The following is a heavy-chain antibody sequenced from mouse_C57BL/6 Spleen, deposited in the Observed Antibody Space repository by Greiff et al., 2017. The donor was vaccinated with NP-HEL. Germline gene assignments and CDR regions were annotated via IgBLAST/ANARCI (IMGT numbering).Heavy chain of an antibody. CDR1: GYTFTSYW. Sequence: EVQLQQSGTVLARPGASVKMSCKTSGYTFTSYWMHWVTQRPGQGLEWIGAIYPGNSDTSYNQRVKGKGKLTAVTSASTAYMKLSSLTNEDTAVYYCTRVYYGTFDYWGQGTTLTVSS. J-gene: IGHJ2*01. CDR3: TRVYYGTFDY. CDR2: IYPGNSDT. V-gene: IGHV1-5*01. D-gene: IGHD2-1*01.